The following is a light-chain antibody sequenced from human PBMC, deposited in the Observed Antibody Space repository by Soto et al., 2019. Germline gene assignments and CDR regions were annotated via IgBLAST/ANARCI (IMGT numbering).Light chain of an antibody. CDR3: QQYYSTPWT. CDR2: WAS. V-gene: IGKV4-1*01. CDR1: QSVLHSSNNKNY. J-gene: IGKJ1*01. Sequence: DIVMTQSPDSLAVSLGERATINCKSSQSVLHSSNNKNYLAWYQQRPGQPPKLLIYWASTREPGVPDRFSGSGSGTDFTLTISSLQAEDVAVYYCQQYYSTPWTFGQGTKVDIK.